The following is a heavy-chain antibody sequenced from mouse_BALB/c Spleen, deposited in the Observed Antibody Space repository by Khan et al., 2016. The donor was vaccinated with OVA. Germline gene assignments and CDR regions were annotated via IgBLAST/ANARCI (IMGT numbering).Heavy chain of an antibody. Sequence: EVQLQESGGGLVQPGGSMNLSCVASGFTFSSHWMSWVRQSPEKGLEWVAEIRLKSDNYGKHYAESVKGKFTISRDDSKSRLYLEMNSLRAEDTGIYYCTATVGFVYWGQGTLVTVSA. CDR2: IRLKSDNYGK. D-gene: IGHD1-1*01. CDR3: TATVGFVY. CDR1: GFTFSSHW. J-gene: IGHJ3*01. V-gene: IGHV6-6*02.